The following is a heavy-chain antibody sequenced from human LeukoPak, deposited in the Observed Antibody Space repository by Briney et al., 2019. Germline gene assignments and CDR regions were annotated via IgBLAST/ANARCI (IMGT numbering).Heavy chain of an antibody. D-gene: IGHD5-12*01. Sequence: PGGSLRLSCAASGFTFSSYAMSWVRQAPGKGLEWVSAISGSGGSTYYADSVRGRFTISRDNSKNTLYLQMNSLRAEDTAVYYCAKARRYGGYEDYWGQGTLVTVSS. CDR1: GFTFSSYA. J-gene: IGHJ4*02. CDR3: AKARRYGGYEDY. CDR2: ISGSGGST. V-gene: IGHV3-23*01.